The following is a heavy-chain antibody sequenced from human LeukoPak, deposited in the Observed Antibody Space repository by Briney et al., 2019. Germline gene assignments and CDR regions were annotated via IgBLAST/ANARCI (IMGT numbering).Heavy chain of an antibody. V-gene: IGHV1-8*01. CDR3: ARAGGGKYFVWFNTPFNWFDP. J-gene: IGHJ5*02. CDR2: MNPNSGNT. CDR1: GYTFTSYD. D-gene: IGHD3-9*01. Sequence: GSVKVSCKASGYTFTSYDINWVRQATGQGLEWMGWMNPNSGNTGYAQKFQGRVTMTRNTSISTAYMELSSLRSEDTAVYYCARAGGGKYFVWFNTPFNWFDPWGQGTLVTVSS.